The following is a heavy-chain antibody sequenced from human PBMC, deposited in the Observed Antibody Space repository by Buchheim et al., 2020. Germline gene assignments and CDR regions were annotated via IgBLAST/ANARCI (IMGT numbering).Heavy chain of an antibody. CDR1: GGSISSYY. CDR3: AREYSSGWYRGDGYNWFDP. CDR2: IYTSGSP. J-gene: IGHJ5*02. Sequence: QVQLQESGPGLVKPSETLSLTCTVSGGSISSYYWSWIRQPAGKGLEWIGRIYTSGSPNYNPSLKSRVTMSVATSKHQFSLTLSSVTAADTAVYYCAREYSSGWYRGDGYNWFDPWGQGTL. V-gene: IGHV4-4*07. D-gene: IGHD6-19*01.